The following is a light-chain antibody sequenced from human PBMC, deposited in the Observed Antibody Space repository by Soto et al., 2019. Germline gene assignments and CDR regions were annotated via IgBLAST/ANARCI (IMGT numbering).Light chain of an antibody. V-gene: IGLV1-44*01. J-gene: IGLJ2*01. Sequence: QAVVTQPPSASGTPGQRVTISCSGSSSNIETNTVDWYQHLPGTAPKVLIYSNNQRPSGVPDRFSGSKSGTSASLAISGLQSEDEADYYCAAWDDSLNVVFGGGTKLTVL. CDR2: SNN. CDR3: AAWDDSLNVV. CDR1: SSNIETNT.